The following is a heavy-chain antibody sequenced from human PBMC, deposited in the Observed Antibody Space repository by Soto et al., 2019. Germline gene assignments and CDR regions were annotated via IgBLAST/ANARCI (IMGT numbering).Heavy chain of an antibody. V-gene: IGHV1-2*02. Sequence: GASVKVSRKASGYIFTGYHIHWVRQAPGRGLEWMGWINPNSGDTEYAQNLQGRVTMTRDTSFNLVYMEMSGLMSDDTAVYYCARDARGTRGFDEMDIWGQGTTVTVSS. CDR1: GYIFTGYH. CDR3: ARDARGTRGFDEMDI. CDR2: INPNSGDT. D-gene: IGHD3-9*01. J-gene: IGHJ6*02.